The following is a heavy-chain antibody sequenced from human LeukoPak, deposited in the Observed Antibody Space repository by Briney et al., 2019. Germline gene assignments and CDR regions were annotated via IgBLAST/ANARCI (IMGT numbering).Heavy chain of an antibody. D-gene: IGHD2-2*02. CDR2: VNTDGSST. Sequence: GGALRLSCAASGFTFSSYWMYWVRQAPGKGLVWVSRVNTDGSSTTYADSVKGRFTISRDNAKNTLYLQMNSLRAEDTAVYYCVGCSSTSCYTAGGAFDIWGQGTMVTVSS. V-gene: IGHV3-74*01. CDR1: GFTFSSYW. J-gene: IGHJ3*02. CDR3: VGCSSTSCYTAGGAFDI.